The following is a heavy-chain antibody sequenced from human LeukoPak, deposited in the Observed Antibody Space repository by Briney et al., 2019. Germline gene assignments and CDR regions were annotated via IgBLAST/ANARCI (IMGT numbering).Heavy chain of an antibody. V-gene: IGHV4-59*01. CDR1: GDSISSYY. Sequence: SSETLSLTCTVSGDSISSYYWNWIRQPPGRGLGWVGYIYYNGGTNYNPSLKSRVTISVDTSKNQFSLKLSSVTAADTAVYYCVRGSSSTWFDTGSLDRWGQGTLVTVSS. CDR3: VRGSSSTWFDTGSLDR. CDR2: IYYNGGT. D-gene: IGHD6-13*01. J-gene: IGHJ5*02.